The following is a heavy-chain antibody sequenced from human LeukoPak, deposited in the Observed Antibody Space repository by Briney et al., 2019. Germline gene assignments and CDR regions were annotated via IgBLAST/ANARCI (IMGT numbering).Heavy chain of an antibody. D-gene: IGHD3-16*01. CDR3: AREQKVITFGGVIGP. V-gene: IGHV3-74*01. CDR2: INSDGSST. J-gene: IGHJ5*02. Sequence: PGGSLRLSCAASGFTFSSYWMHWVRQAPGKGLVWVSRINSDGSSTSYADSVKGRFTTSRDNAKNTLYLQMNSLRAEDTAVYYCAREQKVITFGGVIGPWGQGTLVTVSS. CDR1: GFTFSSYW.